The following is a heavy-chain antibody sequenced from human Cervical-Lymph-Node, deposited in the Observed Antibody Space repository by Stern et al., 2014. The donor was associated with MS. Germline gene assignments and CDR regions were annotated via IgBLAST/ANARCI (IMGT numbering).Heavy chain of an antibody. CDR3: ARERILEGLDY. J-gene: IGHJ4*02. Sequence: VQLVESGGGVVQPGRSLRLSCAASGFTFSSSGMHWVRQAPGKGLEWVAVIWYDGSNKYYEDSVKGRLTISSDHSKNTLYLQMNSLRAEDTAVYYCARERILEGLDYWGQGTLVTVSS. CDR2: IWYDGSNK. V-gene: IGHV3-33*01. CDR1: GFTFSSSG. D-gene: IGHD3-3*01.